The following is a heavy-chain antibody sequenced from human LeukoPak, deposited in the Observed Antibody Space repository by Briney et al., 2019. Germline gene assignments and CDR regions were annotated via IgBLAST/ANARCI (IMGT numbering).Heavy chain of an antibody. CDR1: GYTFTSYY. CDR2: INPSGGGT. J-gene: IGHJ3*02. V-gene: IGHV1-46*01. D-gene: IGHD1-26*01. CDR3: ARKSGSGAFDI. Sequence: ASVKVSCKASGYTFTSYYMHWVRQAPGQGLEWMGIINPSGGGTSYAQKFQGRVTMTRDTSTSTVYMELSSLRSEDTAVYYCARKSGSGAFDIWGQGTMVTVSS.